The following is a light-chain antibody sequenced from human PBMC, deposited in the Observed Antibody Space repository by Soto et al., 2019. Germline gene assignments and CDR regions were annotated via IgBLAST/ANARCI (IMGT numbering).Light chain of an antibody. CDR1: TSNIESHP. CDR2: TNN. Sequence: QSALTQPPSASGTPGQRIIISCSGSTSNIESHPVNWFQQVPGAAPKLLIKTNNQRPSGVPDRFSGSKSGASASLAISGLQSEDEATYYCATWDDSRKGVFGSGTKVTVL. J-gene: IGLJ1*01. V-gene: IGLV1-44*01. CDR3: ATWDDSRKGV.